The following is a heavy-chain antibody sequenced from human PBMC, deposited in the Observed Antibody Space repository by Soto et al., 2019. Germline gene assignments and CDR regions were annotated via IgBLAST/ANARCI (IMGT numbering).Heavy chain of an antibody. Sequence: GGSLRLSCAASGFTFTNYAMSWVRQAPGKGLDWVSTISGSGGSTYYTDSVKGRFTISRDNSKNTLYLQMNSLRAEDTAVYYCALRQYYDTRDWGQGTMVTVSS. CDR2: ISGSGGST. CDR1: GFTFTNYA. J-gene: IGHJ3*01. V-gene: IGHV3-23*01. D-gene: IGHD3-22*01. CDR3: ALRQYYDTRD.